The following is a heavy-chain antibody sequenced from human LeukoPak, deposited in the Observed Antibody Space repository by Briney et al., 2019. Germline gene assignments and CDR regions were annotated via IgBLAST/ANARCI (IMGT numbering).Heavy chain of an antibody. Sequence: GGSLRLSCAASGFTFSDYSMNWVRQAPGKGLEWVSTISSSGSSIFYAASVKGRFTISRDNARNSLYLQMNTLRAEDTAVYYCARAGAYCGGDCYTSAFDIWGQGTMVTVSS. J-gene: IGHJ3*02. CDR3: ARAGAYCGGDCYTSAFDI. V-gene: IGHV3-21*01. D-gene: IGHD2-21*02. CDR1: GFTFSDYS. CDR2: ISSSGSSI.